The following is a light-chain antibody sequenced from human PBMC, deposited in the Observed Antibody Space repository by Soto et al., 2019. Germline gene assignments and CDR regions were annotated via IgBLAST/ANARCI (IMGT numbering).Light chain of an antibody. Sequence: EIVLTQSPGTLSLSPGERATLSCRASLSVSSSYLAWYQQKPGQAPRLLIYGASSRATGIPDRFGGSGSGTDFTLTISRLEPEDFAVYYCQQYGSSPPRLTFGGGTKVEIK. V-gene: IGKV3-20*01. CDR2: GAS. CDR1: LSVSSSY. CDR3: QQYGSSPPRLT. J-gene: IGKJ4*01.